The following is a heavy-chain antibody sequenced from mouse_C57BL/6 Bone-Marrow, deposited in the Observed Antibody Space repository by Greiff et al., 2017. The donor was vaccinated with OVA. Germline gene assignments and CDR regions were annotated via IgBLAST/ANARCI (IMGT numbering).Heavy chain of an antibody. D-gene: IGHD1-1*01. CDR1: GYTFTDYY. CDR3: ARGPVVATPDY. CDR2: IYPGSGNT. V-gene: IGHV1-76*01. J-gene: IGHJ2*01. Sequence: VQLQQSGAELVRPGASVKLSCKASGYTFTDYYINWVKQRPGQGLEWIARIYPGSGNTYYNEKFKGKATLTAEKSSSTAYMQLSSLTSEDSAVYFCARGPVVATPDYWGQGTTLTVSS.